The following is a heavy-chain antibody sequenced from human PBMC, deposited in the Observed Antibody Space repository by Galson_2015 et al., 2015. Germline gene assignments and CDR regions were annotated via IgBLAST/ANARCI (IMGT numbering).Heavy chain of an antibody. CDR1: GFTFSDYS. Sequence: SLRLSCAASGFTFSDYSVNWVRQAPGKGLEWVSSISGSSNYVFYGDSVKGRFTISRDNAKNSLYLHMNTLRAEDTALYFCARESGSSNEFYYYYMDVWGKGTTVTVSS. CDR3: ARESGSSNEFYYYYMDV. V-gene: IGHV3-21*01. D-gene: IGHD6-6*01. J-gene: IGHJ6*03. CDR2: ISGSSNYV.